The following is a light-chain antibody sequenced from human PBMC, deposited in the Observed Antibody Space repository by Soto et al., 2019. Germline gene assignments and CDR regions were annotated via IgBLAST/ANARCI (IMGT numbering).Light chain of an antibody. CDR2: GAS. J-gene: IGKJ4*01. Sequence: EIVMTQSPATPSVSPGERATLSCRASQTISTNLAWYQQKPGQAPRLLIHGASTRATGIPARFSGSGSGTEFTLTISSLQSEDFAVYFCQQYNDWPPVTFGGGTKVEIK. V-gene: IGKV3-15*01. CDR3: QQYNDWPPVT. CDR1: QTISTN.